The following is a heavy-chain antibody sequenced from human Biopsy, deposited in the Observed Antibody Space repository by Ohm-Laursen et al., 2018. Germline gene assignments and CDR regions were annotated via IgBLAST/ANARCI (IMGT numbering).Heavy chain of an antibody. J-gene: IGHJ4*02. CDR2: VIPMFGTA. V-gene: IGHV1-69*13. CDR1: GYTFTAFS. CDR3: ARGPHSGSHSCFDY. Sequence: SVKVSCKPSGYTFTAFSVHWLRQAPGQGLEWMGGVIPMFGTANYAQMFQGRVTISADESTSTSYMELSSLTTEDTAIYYCARGPHSGSHSCFDYWGRGTLVTVSS. D-gene: IGHD1-26*01.